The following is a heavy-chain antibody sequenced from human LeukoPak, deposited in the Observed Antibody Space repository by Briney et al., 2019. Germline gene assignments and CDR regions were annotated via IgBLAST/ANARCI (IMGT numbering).Heavy chain of an antibody. CDR3: ARGRQGHWGLHY. CDR1: GGSISSNDYY. Sequence: SQTLSLTCTVSGGSISSNDYYWSWIRQPPGKGLEWIGYIYYSGSTYYNPYLKSRVTISVDTSKNQFSLNVTSVTAADTAVYYCARGRQGHWGLHYWGQGTLVTVSS. CDR2: IYYSGST. J-gene: IGHJ4*01. V-gene: IGHV4-30-4*01. D-gene: IGHD1-26*01.